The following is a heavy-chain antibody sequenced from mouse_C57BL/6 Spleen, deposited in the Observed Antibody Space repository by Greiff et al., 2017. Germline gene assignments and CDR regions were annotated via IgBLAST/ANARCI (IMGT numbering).Heavy chain of an antibody. J-gene: IGHJ2*01. CDR2: ISSGGSYT. Sequence: EVKLVESGGDLVKPGGSLKLSCAASGFTFSSYGMSWVRQTPDQRLEWVATISSGGSYTYYPDSVKGRFTISRDNATNTLYLQMSSLKSEDTAMYYCARHDGNYLDYWGQGTTLTVSS. CDR3: ARHDGNYLDY. V-gene: IGHV5-6*01. D-gene: IGHD2-3*01. CDR1: GFTFSSYG.